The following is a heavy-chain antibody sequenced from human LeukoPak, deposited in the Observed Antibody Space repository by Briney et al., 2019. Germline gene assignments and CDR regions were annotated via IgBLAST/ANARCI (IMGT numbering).Heavy chain of an antibody. D-gene: IGHD3-22*01. CDR3: ARGSASYDSSGYYSELYFDY. J-gene: IGHJ4*02. CDR2: INPSGGST. Sequence: ASVTVSCKVSGYTLTELSMHWVRQAPGQGLEWMGIINPSGGSTSYAQKFQGRVTMTRDTSTSTVYMELSSLRSEDTAVYYCARGSASYDSSGYYSELYFDYWGQGTLVTVSS. CDR1: GYTLTELS. V-gene: IGHV1-46*01.